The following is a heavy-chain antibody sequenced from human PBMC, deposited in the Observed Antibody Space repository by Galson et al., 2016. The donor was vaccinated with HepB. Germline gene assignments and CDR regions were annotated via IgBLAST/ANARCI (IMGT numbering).Heavy chain of an antibody. V-gene: IGHV1-2*06. D-gene: IGHD1-26*01. CDR2: IDPKSGDT. CDR1: GYTFTYFY. Sequence: SVKVSCKASGYTFTYFYIHWVRQAPGQGLEWMGRIDPKSGDTYYAQTFQGRVTMTRDTSITTAYMELSGLTSDDTAIYFCTRDPRHYSENDGPQYYPDFWFAPWGQGTLVTVSS. CDR3: TRDPRHYSENDGPQYYPDFWFAP. J-gene: IGHJ5*02.